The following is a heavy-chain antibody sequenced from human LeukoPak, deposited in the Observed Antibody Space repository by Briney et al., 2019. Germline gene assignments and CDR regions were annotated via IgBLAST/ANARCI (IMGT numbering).Heavy chain of an antibody. D-gene: IGHD3-3*01. CDR3: ARDPPPLRFLEWLSTRDAFDI. CDR2: IKQDGSAK. CDR1: GFTFSKYW. J-gene: IGHJ3*02. V-gene: IGHV3-7*01. Sequence: QAGGSLRLSCAASGFTFSKYWMSWVRQAPGKGLEWVANIKQDGSAKYYVDSVKGRFTISRDNAKNSLYLQMNSLRAEDTAVYYCARDPPPLRFLEWLSTRDAFDIWGQGTMVTVSS.